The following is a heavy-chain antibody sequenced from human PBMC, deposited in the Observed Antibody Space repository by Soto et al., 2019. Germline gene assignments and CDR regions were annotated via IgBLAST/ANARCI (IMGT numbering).Heavy chain of an antibody. CDR1: GYTFTSYD. CDR2: MNPNSGNT. Sequence: QVQLVQSGAEVKKPGASVKVSCKASGYTFTSYDINWVRQATVQGLEWMGWMNPNSGNTDYAQKVQGRVPMTRNTSISTAYMELSSLRSEDTAVYYCAREKSSWYDYWGQGTLVTVSS. CDR3: AREKSSWYDY. D-gene: IGHD6-13*01. J-gene: IGHJ4*02. V-gene: IGHV1-8*01.